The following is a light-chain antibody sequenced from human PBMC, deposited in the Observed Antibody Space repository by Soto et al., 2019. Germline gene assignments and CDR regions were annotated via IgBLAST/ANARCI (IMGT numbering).Light chain of an antibody. V-gene: IGLV1-40*01. J-gene: IGLJ2*01. Sequence: QSVLTQPPSVSGAPGQRVTISCTGSSSNIGAGYDVHWYQQLPGTAPKLLIYGNSNRPSGVPDRFSGSKSGTSASLAITGLQAEDEADYYCQSYHSSRDVVFGGGTQLTVL. CDR2: GNS. CDR3: QSYHSSRDVV. CDR1: SSNIGAGYD.